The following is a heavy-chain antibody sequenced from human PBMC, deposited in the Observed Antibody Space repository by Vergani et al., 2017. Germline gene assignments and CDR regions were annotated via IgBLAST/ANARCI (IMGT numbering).Heavy chain of an antibody. CDR1: GFTFSSHG. D-gene: IGHD5-24*01. CDR3: GRGSDNYN. J-gene: IGHJ4*02. Sequence: QVQLVESEGGVVQPWRSLTLSCVASGFTFSSHGMHWVRQAPGKGLEWVAVIWYDGSNKYYGDSVKGRFTISRDNSKNTLYLQMNSLRVEDTAVYYCGRGSDNYNWGQGTLVTVSS. CDR2: IWYDGSNK. V-gene: IGHV3-33*01.